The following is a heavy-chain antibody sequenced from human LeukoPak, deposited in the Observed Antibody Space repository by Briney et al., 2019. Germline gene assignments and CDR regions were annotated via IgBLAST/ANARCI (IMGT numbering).Heavy chain of an antibody. D-gene: IGHD3-22*01. CDR3: AREAEYYYDSSGPYGWFDP. J-gene: IGHJ5*02. V-gene: IGHV1-69*06. CDR1: GGTFSSYA. CDR2: IIPISGTA. Sequence: SVKVSCKASGGTFSSYAISWVRQAPGQGLEWMGGIIPISGTANYAQKFQGRVTITADKSTSTAYMELSSLRSEDTAVYYCAREAEYYYDSSGPYGWFDPWGQGTLVTVSS.